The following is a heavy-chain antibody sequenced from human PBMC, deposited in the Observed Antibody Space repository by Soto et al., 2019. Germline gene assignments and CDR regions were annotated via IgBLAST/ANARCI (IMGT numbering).Heavy chain of an antibody. CDR2: INVYNGNT. CDR1: GYTFSTYG. V-gene: IGHV1-18*01. CDR3: ARGVGSGSYYNQYNWFDP. D-gene: IGHD3-10*01. Sequence: ASVKVSCKASGYTFSTYGISWVRQAPGQGLEWMGWINVYNGNTKYAQKVQGRVTMTTDTSTSTAYMELRSLRSDDTAVYYCARGVGSGSYYNQYNWFDPWGQGTLVTVSS. J-gene: IGHJ5*02.